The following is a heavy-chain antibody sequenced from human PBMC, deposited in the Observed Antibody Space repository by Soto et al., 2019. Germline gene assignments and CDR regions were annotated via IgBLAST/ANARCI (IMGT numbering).Heavy chain of an antibody. CDR2: IIPIFGTA. J-gene: IGHJ6*02. CDR3: ARTSDSSSWYDYYYGMDV. CDR1: GGTFSSYA. V-gene: IGHV1-69*13. Sequence: SVKVSCKASGGTFSSYAISWVRQAPGQGLEWMGGIIPIFGTANYAQKFQGRVTITADESTSTAYMELSSLRSEDTAVYYCARTSDSSSWYDYYYGMDVWGQGTTVTVSS. D-gene: IGHD6-13*01.